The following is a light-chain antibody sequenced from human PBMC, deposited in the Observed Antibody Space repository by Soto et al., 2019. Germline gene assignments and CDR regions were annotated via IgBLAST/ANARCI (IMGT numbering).Light chain of an antibody. CDR3: SLSAGGDNVI. Sequence: QSAPTQPPSASGSPGQSVAISCTGTSSDLGTYNWVSWYLQHPGKAPQLLIYDVSTRPSGVSNRFSGSKSGNTASLTISGLQAEDEADYFCSLSAGGDNVIFGGGTQLTVL. CDR2: DVS. CDR1: SSDLGTYNW. J-gene: IGLJ2*01. V-gene: IGLV2-8*01.